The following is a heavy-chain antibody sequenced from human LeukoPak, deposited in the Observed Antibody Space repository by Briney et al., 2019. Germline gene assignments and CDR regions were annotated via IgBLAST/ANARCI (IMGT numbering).Heavy chain of an antibody. J-gene: IGHJ4*02. D-gene: IGHD5-12*01. CDR3: ARDRRGYGGRFDY. Sequence: PSETLSLTCTVSGGSISSGGYYWSWIRQHPGKGLEWIGYIYYSGSTYYNPSLKSRVTISVDRSKNQFSLKLSSVTAADTAVYYCARDRRGYGGRFDYWGQGTLVTVSS. CDR1: GGSISSGGYY. V-gene: IGHV4-31*03. CDR2: IYYSGST.